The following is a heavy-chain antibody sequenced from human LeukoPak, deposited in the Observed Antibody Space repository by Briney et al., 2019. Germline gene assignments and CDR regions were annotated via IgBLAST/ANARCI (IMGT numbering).Heavy chain of an antibody. D-gene: IGHD2-2*01. CDR1: GYILTDYY. J-gene: IGHJ5*02. CDR3: ARDPKIVVPAAEVWFDP. Sequence: AAVKVSCKASGYILTDYYIHWVRQAPGQGLEWMGWISVDNGNTNYAQKLQGRVTMTTDTSTSTAYMELRSLRSDDTAVYYCARDPKIVVPAAEVWFDPWGQGTLVTVSS. CDR2: ISVDNGNT. V-gene: IGHV1-18*04.